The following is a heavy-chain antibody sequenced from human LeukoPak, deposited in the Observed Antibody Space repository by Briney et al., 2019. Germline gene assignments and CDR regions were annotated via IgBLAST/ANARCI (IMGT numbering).Heavy chain of an antibody. D-gene: IGHD4-11*01. CDR1: GFTFSSYT. CDR3: ARVGTSSKYYYYMDV. V-gene: IGHV3-48*04. J-gene: IGHJ6*03. CDR2: ITSSGATI. Sequence: GGSLRLSCAASGFTFSSYTMNWVRQAPGKGLEWVSYITSSGATIYYADSVKGRFTISTDNAKNSLYLQMNSPRAEDTAVYYCARVGTSSKYYYYMDVWGKGTTVTVSS.